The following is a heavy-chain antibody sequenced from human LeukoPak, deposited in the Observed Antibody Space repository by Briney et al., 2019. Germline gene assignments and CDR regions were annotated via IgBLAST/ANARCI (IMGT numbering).Heavy chain of an antibody. V-gene: IGHV4-4*02. J-gene: IGHJ6*02. D-gene: IGHD3-22*01. Sequence: KTSETLSLTCAVSGGSISSSNWWSWVRQPPGKGLEWIGEIYHSGSTNYNPSLKSRVTISIDKSKNQFSLKVSSVTAADTAVYYCARFAYYYDSSGIHYYFAMDVWGQGTTVTVSS. CDR3: ARFAYYYDSSGIHYYFAMDV. CDR2: IYHSGST. CDR1: GGSISSSNW.